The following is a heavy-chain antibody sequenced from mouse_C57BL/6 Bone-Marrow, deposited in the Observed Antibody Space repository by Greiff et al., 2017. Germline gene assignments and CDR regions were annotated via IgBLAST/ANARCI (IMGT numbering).Heavy chain of an antibody. Sequence: SLSYLIKPFSSVNLSCKATGYTFTVYFIEWVKQRPGHGLEWIGEVLPGSGSTNYNEKFKGKATFTADTSSNTAYMQLSSLTTEDSAIYYCARGYGNYGRSAMDYWGQGTSVTVSS. CDR3: ARGYGNYGRSAMDY. CDR2: VLPGSGST. D-gene: IGHD2-1*01. CDR1: GYTFTVYF. V-gene: IGHV1-9*01. J-gene: IGHJ4*01.